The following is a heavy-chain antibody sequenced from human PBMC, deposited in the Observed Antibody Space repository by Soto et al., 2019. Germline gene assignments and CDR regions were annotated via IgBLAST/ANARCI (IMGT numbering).Heavy chain of an antibody. D-gene: IGHD1-26*01. CDR1: GGTFSSYA. Sequence: SVKVSCKASGGTFSSYAISWVRQVPGQGLEWMGGIIPIFGTANYAQKFQGRVTITADESTSTAYMELSSLRSEDTAVYYCARELGVNDAFDIWGQGTMVTVSS. V-gene: IGHV1-69*13. J-gene: IGHJ3*02. CDR2: IIPIFGTA. CDR3: ARELGVNDAFDI.